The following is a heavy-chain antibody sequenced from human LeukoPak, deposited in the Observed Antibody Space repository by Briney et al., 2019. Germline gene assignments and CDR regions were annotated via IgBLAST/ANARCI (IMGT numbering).Heavy chain of an antibody. CDR1: GFTFSSYA. Sequence: PGRSLRLSCAASGFTFSSYAMHWVRQAPGKGLEWVAVISYDGSNKYYADSVKGRFTISRDNSKNTLYLQMNSLRAEDTAVYYCARAGYCSSTSCYPLFDPWGQGTLVTASS. J-gene: IGHJ5*02. D-gene: IGHD2-2*01. CDR3: ARAGYCSSTSCYPLFDP. V-gene: IGHV3-30*01. CDR2: ISYDGSNK.